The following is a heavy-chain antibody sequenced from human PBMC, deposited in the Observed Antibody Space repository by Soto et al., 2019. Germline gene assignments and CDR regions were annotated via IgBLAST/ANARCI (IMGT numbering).Heavy chain of an antibody. D-gene: IGHD2-15*01. CDR1: GFTFSSCA. J-gene: IGHJ4*02. CDR3: AKRYSSGGSCYYFDC. Sequence: PGGSLRLSCAASGFTFSSCAMSWVRQAPGKGLEWVSRISGSGGSTYYADSVKGRFTISRDNSENTLYLQMNSLRAEDTAVYYCAKRYSSGGSCYYFDCWGQGTLVTVSS. CDR2: ISGSGGST. V-gene: IGHV3-23*01.